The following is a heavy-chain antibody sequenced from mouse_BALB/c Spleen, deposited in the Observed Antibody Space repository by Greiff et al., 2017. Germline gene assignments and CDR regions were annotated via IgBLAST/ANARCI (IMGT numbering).Heavy chain of an antibody. D-gene: IGHD1-1*01. Sequence: VKLMESGPGLVQPSQSLSITCTVSGFSLTSYGVHWVRQSPGKGLEWLGVIWSGGSTDYNAAFISRLSISKDNSKSQVFFKMNSLQANDTAIYYCARSMGSRYAMDYWGQGTSVTVSS. CDR3: ARSMGSRYAMDY. V-gene: IGHV2-2*02. CDR2: IWSGGST. CDR1: GFSLTSYG. J-gene: IGHJ4*01.